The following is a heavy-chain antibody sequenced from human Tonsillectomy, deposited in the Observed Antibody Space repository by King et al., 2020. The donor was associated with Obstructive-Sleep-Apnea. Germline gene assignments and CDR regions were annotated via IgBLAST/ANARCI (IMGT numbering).Heavy chain of an antibody. CDR2: ISYDGSNK. V-gene: IGHV3-30-3*01. CDR1: GFTFSSYA. D-gene: IGHD2-15*01. CDR3: ARDSYIVVVVAVIDY. Sequence: VQLVESGGGVVQPGRSLRLSCAASGFTFSSYAMHWVRQAPGKGLEWVAVISYDGSNKYYADSVKGRFTISRDNSKNTLYLQMNSLRAEDTAMYYCARDSYIVVVVAVIDYGGQGTLVTVSS. J-gene: IGHJ4*02.